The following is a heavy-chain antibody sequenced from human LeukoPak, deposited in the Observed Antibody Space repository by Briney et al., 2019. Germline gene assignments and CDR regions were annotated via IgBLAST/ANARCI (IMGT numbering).Heavy chain of an antibody. D-gene: IGHD4-17*01. Sequence: PSETLSLTCTVSGGSISSYYWSWIRQPPGKGLEWIGYIYYSGSTNYNPSLKSRVTISVDTSKNQFSLKLSSVTAADTAAYYCARDRRKDYGDYYYYMDVWGKGTTVTISS. CDR2: IYYSGST. CDR1: GGSISSYY. CDR3: ARDRRKDYGDYYYYMDV. V-gene: IGHV4-59*01. J-gene: IGHJ6*03.